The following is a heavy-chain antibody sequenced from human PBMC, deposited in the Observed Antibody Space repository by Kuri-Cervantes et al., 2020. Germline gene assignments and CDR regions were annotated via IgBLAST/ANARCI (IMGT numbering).Heavy chain of an antibody. Sequence: SQTLSLTCAVYGGSFSGYYWSWIRRPPGKGLEWIGEINHSGSTNYNPSLKSRVTISVDTSKNQFSLKLSSVTAADTAVYYCAREGGFASGSSPLYYYYGMDVWGQGTTVTSP. V-gene: IGHV4-34*01. J-gene: IGHJ6*02. CDR1: GGSFSGYY. CDR3: AREGGFASGSSPLYYYYGMDV. CDR2: INHSGST. D-gene: IGHD3-10*01.